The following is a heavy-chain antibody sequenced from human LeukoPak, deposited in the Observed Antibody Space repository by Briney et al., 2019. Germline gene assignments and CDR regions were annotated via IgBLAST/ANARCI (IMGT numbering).Heavy chain of an antibody. V-gene: IGHV4-59*01. J-gene: IGHJ4*02. D-gene: IGHD1-26*01. CDR3: AGGFSELLFDY. CDR1: GGSISSYY. Sequence: PQTLSLTCTVSGGSISSYYWSWIRQPPGKGLEWVGYIYNSGSTNYNPSLKSRFTISVDTSKNQFSLKLSSVTAADTAVYYCAGGFSELLFDYWGQGTLVTVSS. CDR2: IYNSGST.